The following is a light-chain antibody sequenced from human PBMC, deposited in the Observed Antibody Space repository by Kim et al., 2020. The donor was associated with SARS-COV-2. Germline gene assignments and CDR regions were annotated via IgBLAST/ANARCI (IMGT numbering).Light chain of an antibody. CDR2: GAS. J-gene: IGKJ1*01. CDR3: QQYGSLWT. Sequence: EIVLTQSPGTLSLSPGERATLSCRASQYVSSTYIAWYQQKPVQAPRLLIYGASSRAAGIPDRFSGSESGTDFTLTITRLEPEDFAVYYCQQYGSLWTFGQGTKVDIK. V-gene: IGKV3-20*01. CDR1: QYVSSTY.